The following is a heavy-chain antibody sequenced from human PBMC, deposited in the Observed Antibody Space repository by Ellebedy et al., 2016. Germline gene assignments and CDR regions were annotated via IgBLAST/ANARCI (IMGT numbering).Heavy chain of an antibody. V-gene: IGHV5-51*01. CDR1: GFSLTNDW. Sequence: GGSLRLSCEASGFSLTNDWIGWVRQMPGKGLEWMGIIYPADSDTRYNPSFQGQVTISADKSINTAYLRWSSLRASDTAMYYCARQGVGANQLDFILDAFDVWGQGTMVTVPS. D-gene: IGHD1-26*01. J-gene: IGHJ3*01. CDR3: ARQGVGANQLDFILDAFDV. CDR2: IYPADSDT.